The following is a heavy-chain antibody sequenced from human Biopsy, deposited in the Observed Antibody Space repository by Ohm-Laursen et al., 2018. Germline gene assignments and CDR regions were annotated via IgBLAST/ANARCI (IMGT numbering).Heavy chain of an antibody. CDR3: ALAAAQTVTHFDY. Sequence: ASVKVSCKASGNTFATYHIHWVRQAPGQGLEWMGVISPSGATTSFSQKFQGRITMTRDTSTGTVYMDLNSLRADDTAVYYCALAAAQTVTHFDYWGQGTLVTVSS. D-gene: IGHD4-17*01. J-gene: IGHJ4*02. CDR1: GNTFATYH. V-gene: IGHV1-46*01. CDR2: ISPSGATT.